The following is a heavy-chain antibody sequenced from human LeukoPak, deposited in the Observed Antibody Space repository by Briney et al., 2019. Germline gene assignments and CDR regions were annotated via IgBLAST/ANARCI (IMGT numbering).Heavy chain of an antibody. Sequence: ASVKVSCKASGYTFTSYYMHWVRQAPGQGLERMGIINPSGGSTSYAQKFQGRVTMTRDMSTSTVYMELSSLRSEDTAVYYCARVIRDSGSYYSVDYWGQGTLVTVSS. D-gene: IGHD1-26*01. CDR2: INPSGGST. V-gene: IGHV1-46*01. CDR3: ARVIRDSGSYYSVDY. CDR1: GYTFTSYY. J-gene: IGHJ4*02.